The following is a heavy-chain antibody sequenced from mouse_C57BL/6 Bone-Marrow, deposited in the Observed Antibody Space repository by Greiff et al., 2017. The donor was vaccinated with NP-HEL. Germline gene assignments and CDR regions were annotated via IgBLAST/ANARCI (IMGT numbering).Heavy chain of an antibody. Sequence: EVHLVESGGGLVKPGGSLKLSCAASGFTFSSYAMSWVRQTPEKRLEWVATISDGGSYTYYPDNVKGRFTISRDNAKNNLYLQMSHLKSEDTAMYYCAVRGGYYAMDYWGQGTSVTVSS. CDR1: GFTFSSYA. CDR2: ISDGGSYT. J-gene: IGHJ4*01. CDR3: AVRGGYYAMDY. D-gene: IGHD2-14*01. V-gene: IGHV5-4*01.